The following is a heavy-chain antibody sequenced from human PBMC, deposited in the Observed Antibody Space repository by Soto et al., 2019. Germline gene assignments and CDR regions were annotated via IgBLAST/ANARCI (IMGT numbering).Heavy chain of an antibody. Sequence: QVQLQESGPGLVKPSGTLSLTCAVSGGSISSSNWWSWVRQPPGKGLEWIGEIYHSGSTNYNPSLKSRVTISVDKSKNQFSLKLSSVTAADTAVYYCARAGGDYDGDSVLTSYNWFDPWGQGTLVTVSS. J-gene: IGHJ5*02. D-gene: IGHD4-17*01. CDR2: IYHSGST. V-gene: IGHV4-4*02. CDR3: ARAGGDYDGDSVLTSYNWFDP. CDR1: GGSISSSNW.